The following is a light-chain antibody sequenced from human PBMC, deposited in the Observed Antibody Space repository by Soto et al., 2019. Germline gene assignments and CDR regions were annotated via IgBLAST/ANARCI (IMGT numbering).Light chain of an antibody. Sequence: EIVLTQFPATLSVSPGERATLSCRASQSVSSIYLGWYQQKPGQAHRLLMYGAYSRATGIQERFSGSGSGTDFTLTIRRLEPEDFAVYYCKQYGSSPRTFGQGTKVDIK. V-gene: IGKV3-20*01. CDR1: QSVSSIY. CDR2: GAY. CDR3: KQYGSSPRT. J-gene: IGKJ1*01.